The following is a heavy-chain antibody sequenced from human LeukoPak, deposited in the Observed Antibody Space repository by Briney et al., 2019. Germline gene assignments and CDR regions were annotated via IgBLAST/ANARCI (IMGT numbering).Heavy chain of an antibody. CDR3: ARDTLLWFGELLYRALFDY. CDR1: GYTFTSYD. D-gene: IGHD3-10*01. V-gene: IGHV1-8*01. CDR2: MNPNSGNT. J-gene: IGHJ4*02. Sequence: ASVKVSCKASGYTFTSYDINWVRQATGQGLEWMGWMNPNSGNTGYAQKFQGRVTMTRNTSISTAYMELSSLRSEDTAVYYCARDTLLWFGELLYRALFDYWGQGTLVTVSS.